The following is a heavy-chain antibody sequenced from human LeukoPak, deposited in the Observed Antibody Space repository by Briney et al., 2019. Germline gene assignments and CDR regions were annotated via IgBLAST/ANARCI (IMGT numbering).Heavy chain of an antibody. CDR2: ITGSGGGT. D-gene: IGHD6-13*01. V-gene: IGHV3-23*01. Sequence: GGSLRLSCAASGFTFSDYCIMWVRQAPGKGLQGVSSITGSGGGTFYADSVKGRFIISRDNSKNTLYLQLNSLRVEDTAVYYCAKGRAAGAVDWFDPWGQGTLVTVSS. CDR1: GFTFSDYC. J-gene: IGHJ5*02. CDR3: AKGRAAGAVDWFDP.